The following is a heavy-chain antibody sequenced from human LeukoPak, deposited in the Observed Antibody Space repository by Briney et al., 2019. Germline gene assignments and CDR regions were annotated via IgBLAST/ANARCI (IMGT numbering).Heavy chain of an antibody. Sequence: PSETLSLTCAVYGGSFSGYYWSWIRQPPGKGLEWIGEINHSGSTNYNPSLKSRVTISVDTSKNQFSLKLSSVTAADTAVYYCARGQYYGSGRKKKLTYVDVWGKGTTVTVSS. CDR3: ARGQYYGSGRKKKLTYVDV. CDR2: INHSGST. J-gene: IGHJ6*03. D-gene: IGHD3-10*01. CDR1: GGSFSGYY. V-gene: IGHV4-34*01.